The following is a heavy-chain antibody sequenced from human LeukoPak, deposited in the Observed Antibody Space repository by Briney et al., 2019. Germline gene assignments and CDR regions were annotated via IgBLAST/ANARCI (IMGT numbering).Heavy chain of an antibody. CDR1: GGSIFSSNSY. Sequence: SETLSLTCTVSGGSIFSSNSYWGWIRQPPGKGLEWIGYIYHIGSTNYNPSLKSRVTISEDTSKNQFSLRLSSVTAADTAVYYCARDLAAAGTIDPWGQGTLVAVSS. J-gene: IGHJ5*02. CDR3: ARDLAAAGTIDP. D-gene: IGHD6-13*01. V-gene: IGHV4-61*01. CDR2: IYHIGST.